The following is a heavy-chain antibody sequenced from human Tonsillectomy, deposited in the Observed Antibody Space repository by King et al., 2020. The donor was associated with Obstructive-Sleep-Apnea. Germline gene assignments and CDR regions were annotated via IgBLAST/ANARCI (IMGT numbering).Heavy chain of an antibody. D-gene: IGHD2-21*02. CDR1: GDSISNSDYY. J-gene: IGHJ4*02. CDR3: ARESYCGRDCYYFRRNAYCDS. Sequence: QLQESGPGLVKPSETLSLTCTVSGDSISNSDYYWDWIRQPPGKGLEWIGSIYFTGNTYYNPSLESRVTITVDTSKSQFSLKLSSVTAADTAMYYCARESYCGRDCYYFRRNAYCDSWGQGTLAT. CDR2: IYFTGNT. V-gene: IGHV4-39*07.